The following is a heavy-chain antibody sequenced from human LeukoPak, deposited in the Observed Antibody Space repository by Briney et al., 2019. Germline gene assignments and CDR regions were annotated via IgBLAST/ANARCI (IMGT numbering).Heavy chain of an antibody. J-gene: IGHJ4*02. D-gene: IGHD3-22*01. Sequence: PSDTLSLTCGVFGDSIRSSYWWGWIRQPPGKGLEWIGYIYHSGKTHIHPSLKSRVTMSVDTPKNQSSLNLNSVTAVDTAVYYCARKPDGYFPFDYWGQGALVTVSS. CDR2: IYHSGKT. V-gene: IGHV4-28*01. CDR1: GDSIRSSYW. CDR3: ARKPDGYFPFDY.